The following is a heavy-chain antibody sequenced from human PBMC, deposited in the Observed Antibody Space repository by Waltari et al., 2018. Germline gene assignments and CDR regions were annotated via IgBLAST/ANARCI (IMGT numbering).Heavy chain of an antibody. CDR3: ARDHSSSWYYYYYMDV. J-gene: IGHJ6*03. CDR1: GYTFTGYY. V-gene: IGHV1-2*02. Sequence: QVQLVQSGAEVKKPGASVKVSCKASGYTFTGYYMHWVRQAPGQGLEWMGWINPNSGGTNYTQKCQGRVTMTRDTSISTAYMELSRLRSDDTAVYYCARDHSSSWYYYYYMDVWGKGTTVTVSS. D-gene: IGHD6-13*01. CDR2: INPNSGGT.